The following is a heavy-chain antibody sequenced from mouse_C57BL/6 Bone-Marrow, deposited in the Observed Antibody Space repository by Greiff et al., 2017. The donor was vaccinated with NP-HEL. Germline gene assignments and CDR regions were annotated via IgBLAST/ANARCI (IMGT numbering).Heavy chain of an antibody. CDR1: GYTFTNYW. CDR2: IYPGGGYT. CDR3: AREGYSGRGYFDV. V-gene: IGHV1-63*01. J-gene: IGHJ1*03. Sequence: QVQLKESGAELVRPGTSVKMSCKASGYTFTNYWIGWAKQRPGHGLEWIGDIYPGGGYTNYIEKFKGKATLTADKSSSTAYMQFSSLTSEDSGIYYCAREGYSGRGYFDVWGTGTTVTVSS. D-gene: IGHD2-14*01.